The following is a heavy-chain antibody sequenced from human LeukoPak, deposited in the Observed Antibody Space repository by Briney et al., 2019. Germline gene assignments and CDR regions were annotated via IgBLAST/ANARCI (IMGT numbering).Heavy chain of an antibody. D-gene: IGHD1-7*01. CDR2: IYTTGST. Sequence: SETLSLTCTVSGGSISSYYWSWIRQPAGKGLEWIGRIYTTGSTNYNPSLKSRVTMSVDTSKNQSSLKLSSVTAADTAVYYCARVTGTTLYYYMDVWGKGTTVTVSS. CDR3: ARVTGTTLYYYMDV. J-gene: IGHJ6*03. V-gene: IGHV4-4*07. CDR1: GGSISSYY.